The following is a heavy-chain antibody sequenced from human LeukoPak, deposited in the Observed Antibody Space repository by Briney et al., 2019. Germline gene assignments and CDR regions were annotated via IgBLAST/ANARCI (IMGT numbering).Heavy chain of an antibody. CDR2: NSGSS. D-gene: IGHD2-15*01. Sequence: SETLSLTCTISGGSISNYFWSWIRQPPGKGLESIGYNSGSSNYNPSLKSRVTISVDTSKNQFSLKLSSVTAADTAVYYCARYPGSAEYRHYYYMDVWGKGTTVTISS. CDR1: GGSISNYF. V-gene: IGHV4-59*01. J-gene: IGHJ6*03. CDR3: ARYPGSAEYRHYYYMDV.